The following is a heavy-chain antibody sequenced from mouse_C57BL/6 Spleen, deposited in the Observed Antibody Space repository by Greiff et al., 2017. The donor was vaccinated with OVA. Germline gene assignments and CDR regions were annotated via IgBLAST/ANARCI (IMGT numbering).Heavy chain of an antibody. CDR3: ARDYYGSSPLSYAMDY. J-gene: IGHJ4*01. Sequence: QVQLQQPGTELVKPGASVKMSCKASGYTFTSYWMHWVKQRPGQGLEWIGNINPSNGGTNYNEKFKSKATLTVDKSSRTAYMHLSSLTSDVSAVYYCARDYYGSSPLSYAMDYWGQGTSVTVSS. CDR2: INPSNGGT. CDR1: GYTFTSYW. D-gene: IGHD1-1*01. V-gene: IGHV1-53*01.